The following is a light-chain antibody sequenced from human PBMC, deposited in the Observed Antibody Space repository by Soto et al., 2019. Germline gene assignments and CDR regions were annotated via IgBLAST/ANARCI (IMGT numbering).Light chain of an antibody. CDR1: QTLLHSNGKSY. J-gene: IGKJ4*01. CDR3: LQSLQFPLT. CDR2: EVS. Sequence: DIVMTQTPLSLSVTPGQSASISCKSSQTLLHSNGKSYLYWYLQKAGQAPQLLIYEVSNRFSGVXDXXSGSGSGTDSTLKISRVEAEDVGVYYCLQSLQFPLTFGGGTKVEIK. V-gene: IGKV2D-29*01.